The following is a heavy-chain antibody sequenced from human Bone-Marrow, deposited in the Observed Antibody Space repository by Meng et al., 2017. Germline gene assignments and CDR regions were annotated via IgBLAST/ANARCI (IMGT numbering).Heavy chain of an antibody. J-gene: IGHJ6*02. CDR2: ISSSSSYI. D-gene: IGHD3-3*01. V-gene: IGHV3-21*01. CDR3: ARVDLRFGYGMDV. CDR1: GFIFSSYS. Sequence: GESLKISCAASGFIFSSYSMNWVRQAPGKGLEWVSSISSSSSYIYYADSVQGRFTISRDNAKNSLYLQMSSLGAEDTAVYYCARVDLRFGYGMDVWGQGNTVTVSS.